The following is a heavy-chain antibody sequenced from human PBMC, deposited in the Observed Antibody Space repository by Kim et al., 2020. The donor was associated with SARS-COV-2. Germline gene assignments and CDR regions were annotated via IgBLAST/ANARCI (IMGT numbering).Heavy chain of an antibody. J-gene: IGHJ4*02. CDR2: ISYDGSNK. CDR1: GFTFSSYA. D-gene: IGHD7-27*01. Sequence: GGSLRLSCAASGFTFSSYAMHWVRQAPGKGLEWVAVISYDGSNKYYADSVKGRFTISRDNSKNTLYLQMNSLRAEDTAVYYCAREGWLALGMALYFDYWGQGTLVTVSS. CDR3: AREGWLALGMALYFDY. V-gene: IGHV3-30*04.